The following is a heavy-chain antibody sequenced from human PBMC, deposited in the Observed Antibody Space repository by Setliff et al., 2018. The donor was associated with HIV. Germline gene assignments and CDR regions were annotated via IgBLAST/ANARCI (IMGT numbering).Heavy chain of an antibody. CDR2: IGTAGDT. CDR3: ARDPYRGRSYWYFDL. J-gene: IGHJ2*01. D-gene: IGHD3-10*01. CDR1: GFTFSSYD. Sequence: GGSLRLSCAASGFTFSSYDMHWVRQATGKGLEWVSAIGTAGDTYYPGSVKGRFTISRENAKNSLYLQMNSLRAGDTAVYYCARDPYRGRSYWYFDLWGRGTLVTVSS. V-gene: IGHV3-13*01.